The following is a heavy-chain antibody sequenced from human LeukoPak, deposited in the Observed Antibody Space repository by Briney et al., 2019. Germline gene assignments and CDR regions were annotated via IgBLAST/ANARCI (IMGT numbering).Heavy chain of an antibody. J-gene: IGHJ4*02. V-gene: IGHV1-8*01. Sequence: ASVKVSRKASGYTFTSYDISWVRQATGQGLEWMGWMNPNSGNTGYAQKFQGRVTMTRNTSISTAYMELSSLRSEDTAVYYCARGVWGSYFYRDYWGQGTLVTVSS. CDR1: GYTFTSYD. CDR2: MNPNSGNT. D-gene: IGHD3-16*01. CDR3: ARGVWGSYFYRDY.